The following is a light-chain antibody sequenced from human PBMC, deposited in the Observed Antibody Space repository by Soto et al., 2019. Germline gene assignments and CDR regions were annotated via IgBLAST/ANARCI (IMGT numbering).Light chain of an antibody. J-gene: IGKJ2*01. CDR2: GAS. CDR1: QSVSSN. Sequence: EIVMTQSPATLSVSPGERDTLSCRASQSVSSNFAWYQQKPGQAPRLLIYGASTRATGIPARFSGSGSGTEFTLTISSLQSEDFAVYYCQQYNNWPPRTFGQGTKLEIK. V-gene: IGKV3-15*01. CDR3: QQYNNWPPRT.